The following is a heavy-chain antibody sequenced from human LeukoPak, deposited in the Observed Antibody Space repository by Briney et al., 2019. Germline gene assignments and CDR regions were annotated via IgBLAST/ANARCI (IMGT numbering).Heavy chain of an antibody. Sequence: SETLSLTCTVSGDSISSSGCYWGRLRQPPGKGLEWIGEINHSGSTNYNPSLKSRVTISVDTSKNQFSLKLSSVTAADTAVYYCAGSRDGYPPPYYWGQGTLVTVSS. CDR3: AGSRDGYPPPYY. D-gene: IGHD5-24*01. CDR1: GDSISSSGCY. CDR2: INHSGST. J-gene: IGHJ4*02. V-gene: IGHV4-39*07.